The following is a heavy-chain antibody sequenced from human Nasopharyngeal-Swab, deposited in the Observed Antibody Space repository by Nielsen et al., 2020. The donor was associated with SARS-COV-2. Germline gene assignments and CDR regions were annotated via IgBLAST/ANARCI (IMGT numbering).Heavy chain of an antibody. CDR3: ARGRDGYNFPRYYFDY. Sequence: WIRQPPGKGLEWVAVIWYDGSNKYYADSVKGRFTISRDNSKNTLYLQMNSLRAEDTAVYYCARGRDGYNFPRYYFDYWGQGTLGTVSS. V-gene: IGHV3-33*01. J-gene: IGHJ4*02. D-gene: IGHD5-24*01. CDR2: IWYDGSNK.